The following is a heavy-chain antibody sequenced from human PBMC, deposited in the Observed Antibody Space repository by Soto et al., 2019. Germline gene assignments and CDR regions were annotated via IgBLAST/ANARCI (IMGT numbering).Heavy chain of an antibody. CDR2: ISYDGSNK. D-gene: IGHD5-18*01. CDR1: GFTFSSYA. V-gene: IGHV3-30-3*01. Sequence: PGGSLRLSCAASGFTFSSYAMHWVRQAPGKGLEWVAVISYDGSNKYYADSVKGRFTISRDNSKNTLYLQMNSLRAEDTAVYYCARDQGYSYAPDAFDIWGQGIMVTVSS. J-gene: IGHJ3*02. CDR3: ARDQGYSYAPDAFDI.